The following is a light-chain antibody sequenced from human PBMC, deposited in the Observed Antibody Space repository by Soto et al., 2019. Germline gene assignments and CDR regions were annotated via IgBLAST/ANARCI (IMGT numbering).Light chain of an antibody. CDR2: DVS. J-gene: IGLJ2*01. CDR3: SSYTSSSTVV. V-gene: IGLV2-14*01. CDR1: SSDVGGYNY. Sequence: QSALTQPAFVSGSPGQSITISCTGTSSDVGGYNYVSWYQQHPGKAPKLMIYDVSNRPSGVSNRFSGSKSGNTASLTISGLQAEDEADYYCSSYTSSSTVVFGGGTKVTV.